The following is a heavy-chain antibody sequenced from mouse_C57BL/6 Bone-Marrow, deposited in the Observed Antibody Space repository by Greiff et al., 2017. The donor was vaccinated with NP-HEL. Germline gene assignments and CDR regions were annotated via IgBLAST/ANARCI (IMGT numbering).Heavy chain of an antibody. Sequence: EVKLMESGGGLVKPGGSLKLSCAASGFTFSDYGMHWVRQAPEKGLEWVAYISSGSSTIYYADTVKGRFTISRDNAKNTLFLQMTSLRSEDTAMYYCATYGNDVYWGQGTTLTVSS. CDR1: GFTFSDYG. CDR2: ISSGSSTI. D-gene: IGHD2-2*01. V-gene: IGHV5-17*01. CDR3: ATYGNDVY. J-gene: IGHJ2*01.